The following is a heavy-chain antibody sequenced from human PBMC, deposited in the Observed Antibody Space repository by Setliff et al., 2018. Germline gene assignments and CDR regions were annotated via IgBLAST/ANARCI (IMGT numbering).Heavy chain of an antibody. D-gene: IGHD6-13*01. CDR3: ARGGMAAAGRKGVFEY. V-gene: IGHV1-18*01. CDR2: VSTYNGDT. CDR1: GNSFSSFS. Sequence: ASVKVSCKASGNSFSSFSITWVRQAPGQGLEWMGWVSTYNGDTKYAQKFQGRVTMTSDTSTRTVYMEVNSVRSDDTAIYYCARGGMAAAGRKGVFEYWGQGTQVTVSS. J-gene: IGHJ4*02.